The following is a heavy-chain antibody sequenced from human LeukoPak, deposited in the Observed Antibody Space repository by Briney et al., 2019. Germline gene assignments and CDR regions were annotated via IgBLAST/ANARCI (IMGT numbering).Heavy chain of an antibody. D-gene: IGHD3-16*01. J-gene: IGHJ4*02. Sequence: GGSLRLSCAASGFTVSSNYVSWVRQAPGKGLEWVSVVYSGGSTYYADSVKGRFTISRDNSKNTLYLQMNSLRAEDTAVYYCARAVSGSSPSDYWGQGTLVTVSS. CDR2: VYSGGST. CDR3: ARAVSGSSPSDY. V-gene: IGHV3-53*01. CDR1: GFTVSSNY.